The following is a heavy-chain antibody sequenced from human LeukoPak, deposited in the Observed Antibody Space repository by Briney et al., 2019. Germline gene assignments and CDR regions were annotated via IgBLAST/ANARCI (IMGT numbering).Heavy chain of an antibody. CDR2: ISGSGGST. CDR1: GFTFSSYA. CDR3: AKDGKASSSWDAFDI. J-gene: IGHJ3*02. Sequence: GGSLRLSCAASGFTFSSYAMSWVRQAPEKGLEWVSAISGSGGSTYYADSVKGRFTISRDNSKNTLYLQMNSLRAEDTAVYYCAKDGKASSSWDAFDIWGQGTMVTVSS. V-gene: IGHV3-23*01. D-gene: IGHD6-13*01.